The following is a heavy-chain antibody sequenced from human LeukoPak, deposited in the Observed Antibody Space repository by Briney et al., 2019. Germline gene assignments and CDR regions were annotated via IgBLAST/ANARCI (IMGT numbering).Heavy chain of an antibody. Sequence: SETLSLTCTVSGGSISSYYWSWIRQPPGKGLEWIGYIYYSGSTYYNPSLKSRVTISVDTSKNQFSLKLISVTAADTAVYYCARDLASPTASFDIWGQGTMVTVSS. CDR1: GGSISSYY. CDR2: IYYSGST. V-gene: IGHV4-59*12. CDR3: ARDLASPTASFDI. J-gene: IGHJ3*02.